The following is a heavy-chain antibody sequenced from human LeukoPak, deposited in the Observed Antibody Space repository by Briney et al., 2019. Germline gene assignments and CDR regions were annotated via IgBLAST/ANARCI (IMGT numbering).Heavy chain of an antibody. CDR3: ARGGYCSTTSCYSIGIDY. J-gene: IGHJ4*02. Sequence: GASVKVSCKASGYTFTSYYMHWVRQAPGQGLEWMGWIYPNSGGTNYAQKFQGRVTRTRDTSISTAYMELSRLRSDDTAVYYCARGGYCSTTSCYSIGIDYWGQGTLVTVSS. CDR2: IYPNSGGT. CDR1: GYTFTSYY. V-gene: IGHV1-2*02. D-gene: IGHD2-2*02.